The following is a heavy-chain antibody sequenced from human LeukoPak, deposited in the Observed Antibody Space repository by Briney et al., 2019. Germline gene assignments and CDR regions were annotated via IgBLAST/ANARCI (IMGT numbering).Heavy chain of an antibody. J-gene: IGHJ4*02. Sequence: GGSLRLSCAASGFPFSSYWMSWVRQAPGRGLEWVANMNLDGSEKYYMDSVKGRFTISRDNAKNSLYLQMNSLRAEDTAVYYCARGNRGGVDYCGQGTLVTVSS. CDR3: ARGNRGGVDY. CDR2: MNLDGSEK. CDR1: GFPFSSYW. D-gene: IGHD3-16*01. V-gene: IGHV3-7*01.